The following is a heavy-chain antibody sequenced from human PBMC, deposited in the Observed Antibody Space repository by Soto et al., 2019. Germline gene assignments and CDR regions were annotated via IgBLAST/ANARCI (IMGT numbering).Heavy chain of an antibody. J-gene: IGHJ6*02. Sequence: ASVKVSCKASGYTFTTYGISWVRQAPGQGLEWMGWISPYNGTTKYAEKFQGEVTMTTDTATSTAYMDLRSLRSDDTAVYYCARDGERDTGLNFYYYLHGMDAWGQGTRVTVSS. CDR2: ISPYNGTT. V-gene: IGHV1-18*04. CDR1: GYTFTTYG. D-gene: IGHD1-1*01. CDR3: ARDGERDTGLNFYYYLHGMDA.